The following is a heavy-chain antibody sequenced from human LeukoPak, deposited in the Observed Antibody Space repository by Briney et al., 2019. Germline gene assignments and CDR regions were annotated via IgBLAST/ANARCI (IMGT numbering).Heavy chain of an antibody. V-gene: IGHV3-48*02. D-gene: IGHD7-27*01. Sequence: GGSLRHSCVASAVTFSGYIMNCGCRAPGRGVGWGSYISRDSSNIYYVGSAKGRFTISRDNAKNSLYLQMNSLRDEDTAVYYRAREAYWGSSGKGFDLWGQGTLVTVSS. CDR3: AREAYWGSSGKGFDL. CDR1: AVTFSGYI. CDR2: ISRDSSNI. J-gene: IGHJ4*02.